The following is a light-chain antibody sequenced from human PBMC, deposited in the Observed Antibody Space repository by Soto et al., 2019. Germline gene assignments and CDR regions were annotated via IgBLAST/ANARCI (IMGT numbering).Light chain of an antibody. Sequence: DIQMTQSPSTLSASVGDRVTNTCRASQSISGWLAWFQQKPGKAPKLLIYDASTLESGVPSRFSGSGSGTQFTLTISSLQPDDFATYFCQQYSSYSLYTFGQGTKLEI. J-gene: IGKJ2*01. CDR1: QSISGW. CDR3: QQYSSYSLYT. V-gene: IGKV1-5*01. CDR2: DAS.